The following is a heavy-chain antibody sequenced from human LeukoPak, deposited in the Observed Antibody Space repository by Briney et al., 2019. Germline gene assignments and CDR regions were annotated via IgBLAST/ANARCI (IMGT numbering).Heavy chain of an antibody. J-gene: IGHJ4*02. CDR1: GGTFSSYA. D-gene: IGHD6-13*01. V-gene: IGHV1-69*13. Sequence: SVKVSCKASGGTFSSYAISWVRQAPGQGLEWMGGIIPIFGTANYAQKFQGRVTITADESTSTAYMELSSLRSEDTAVYYCAKESRASSSWYVATGNYFDYWGQGTLVTVSS. CDR2: IIPIFGTA. CDR3: AKESRASSSWYVATGNYFDY.